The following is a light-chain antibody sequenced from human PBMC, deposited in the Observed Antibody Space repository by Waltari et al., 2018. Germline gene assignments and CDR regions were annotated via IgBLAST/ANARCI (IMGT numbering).Light chain of an antibody. CDR3: CSYARSGTVL. CDR1: SSDVGRYNL. V-gene: IGLV2-23*02. J-gene: IGLJ2*01. Sequence: QSALTQPASVSGSPGQSITISCTGPSSDVGRYNLVSWYQQHPGKAPKLMIYEVVKRPSGVSNRFSGSTSANAASLTISGLQAEDEGDYYCCSYARSGTVLFGGGTKLTVL. CDR2: EVV.